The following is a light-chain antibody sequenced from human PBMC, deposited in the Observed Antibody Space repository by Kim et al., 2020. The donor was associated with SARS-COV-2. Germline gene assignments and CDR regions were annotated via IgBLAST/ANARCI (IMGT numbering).Light chain of an antibody. V-gene: IGLV1-40*01. Sequence: RVTISCTGSSSNIVAGYDVHWYQQLPGTAPKLLIYGNSKRPSGVPDRFSGSKSGTSASLAITGLQAEDEADYYCQSYDSSLSGSVFGGGTQLTVL. J-gene: IGLJ2*01. CDR3: QSYDSSLSGSV. CDR1: SSNIVAGYD. CDR2: GNS.